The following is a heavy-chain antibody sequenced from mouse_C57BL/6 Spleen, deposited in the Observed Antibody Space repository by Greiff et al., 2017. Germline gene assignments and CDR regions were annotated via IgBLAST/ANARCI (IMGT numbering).Heavy chain of an antibody. D-gene: IGHD3-3*01. J-gene: IGHJ2*01. V-gene: IGHV1-15*01. CDR2: IDPETGGT. Sequence: QVHVKQSGAELVRPGASVTLSCKASGYTFTDYEMHWVKQTPVHGLEWIGAIDPETGGTAYNQKFKGKAILTADKSSSTAYMELRSLTSEDSAVYYCTREGWSYYFDYWGQGTTLTVSS. CDR1: GYTFTDYE. CDR3: TREGWSYYFDY.